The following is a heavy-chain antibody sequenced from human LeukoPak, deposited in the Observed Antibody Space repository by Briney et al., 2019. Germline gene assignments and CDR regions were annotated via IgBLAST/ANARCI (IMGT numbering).Heavy chain of an antibody. V-gene: IGHV3-33*01. Sequence: GGSLRLSCAASGFTFSTYVMHWVRQAPGKGLEWVAVIWYDGSNQNYADSVKGRFTISRDNSKNTLYLQINSLRAEDTAVYYCARDHGYSGYDYYFDYWGQGTLVTVSS. D-gene: IGHD5-12*01. J-gene: IGHJ4*02. CDR1: GFTFSTYV. CDR2: IWYDGSNQ. CDR3: ARDHGYSGYDYYFDY.